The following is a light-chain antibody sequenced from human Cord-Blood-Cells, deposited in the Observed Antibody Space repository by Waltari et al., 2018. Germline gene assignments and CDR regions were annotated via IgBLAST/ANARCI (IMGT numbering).Light chain of an antibody. V-gene: IGLV2-11*01. Sequence: QSALTQPRSVSGSPGQSVTISCTGTSSDVGGYNYVSWYPQHPGKAPKLMIYDVSKRPSGVPDRVSGSKSGNTASLTISGLQAEDEADYYGCSYAGSVVFGGGTKLTVL. J-gene: IGLJ2*01. CDR1: SSDVGGYNY. CDR2: DVS. CDR3: CSYAGSVV.